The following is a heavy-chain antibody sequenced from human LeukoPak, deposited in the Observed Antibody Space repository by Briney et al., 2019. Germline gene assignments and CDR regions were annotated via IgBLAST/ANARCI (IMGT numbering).Heavy chain of an antibody. CDR3: ARGYSYGSYFDY. CDR2: IIPIFGTA. J-gene: IGHJ4*02. CDR1: GGTFSIYA. Sequence: SVNVSCKASGGTFSIYAISWVRQAPGQGLEWMGGIIPIFGTANYAQKFQGRVTITADESTSTAYMELSSLRSEDTAVYYCARGYSYGSYFDYWGQGTLVTVSS. V-gene: IGHV1-69*13. D-gene: IGHD5-18*01.